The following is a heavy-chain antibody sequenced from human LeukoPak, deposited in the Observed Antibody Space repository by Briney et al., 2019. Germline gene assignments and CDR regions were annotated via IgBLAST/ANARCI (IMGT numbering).Heavy chain of an antibody. J-gene: IGHJ4*02. Sequence: SETLSLTCTVSGGSISSSSYYWGWIRQPPGKGLEWIGSIYYSGSTYYNPSLKSRVTISVDTSKNQFSLKLSPVTAADTAVYYCAALIAALTGFVDYWGQGTLVTVSS. CDR1: GGSISSSSYY. D-gene: IGHD6-6*01. CDR3: AALIAALTGFVDY. CDR2: IYYSGST. V-gene: IGHV4-39*01.